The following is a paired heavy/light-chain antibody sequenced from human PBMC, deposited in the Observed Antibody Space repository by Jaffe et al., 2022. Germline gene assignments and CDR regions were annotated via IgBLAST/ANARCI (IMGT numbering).Light chain of an antibody. CDR3: CSYTGNSTPYV. V-gene: IGLV2-11*01. Sequence: QSALTQPRSVSGSPGQSVTISCTETSSDVADYNHVSWYQQHPGEAPKLIIYDVTQRPSWVPYRFSGSKSGNTASLTISGLQAEDEADYYCCSYTGNSTPYVFGTGTKVTVL. CDR1: SSDVADYNH. CDR2: DVT. J-gene: IGLJ1*01.
Heavy chain of an antibody. V-gene: IGHV1-69*02. CDR3: VVTGGKYYYDKSGYHKYFQF. D-gene: IGHD3-22*01. J-gene: IGHJ1*01. CDR1: GDTFRSFS. CDR2: IIPFLGIT. Sequence: QVQLVQSGADVKKPGSSVKVSCKASGDTFRSFSISWVRQAPGQGLEWMGRIIPFLGITEYAQKFEGRVTITADKFTSTAYMELTSLTSEDTAEYYCVVTGGKYYYDKSGYHKYFQFWGQGTLVTVSS.